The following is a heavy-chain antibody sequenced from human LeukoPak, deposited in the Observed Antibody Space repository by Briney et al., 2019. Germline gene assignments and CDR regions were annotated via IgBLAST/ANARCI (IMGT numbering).Heavy chain of an antibody. CDR3: ARGGYCSSTSCYGNDY. V-gene: IGHV4-4*07. CDR1: GGSISSYY. Sequence: PSETLSLTCTVSGGSISSYYWSWIRQPAGKGLEWIGRIHTSGSTNYNPSLKSRVTMSVDTSKNQFSLKLSSVTAADTAVYYCARGGYCSSTSCYGNDYWGQGTLVTVSS. J-gene: IGHJ4*02. CDR2: IHTSGST. D-gene: IGHD2-2*01.